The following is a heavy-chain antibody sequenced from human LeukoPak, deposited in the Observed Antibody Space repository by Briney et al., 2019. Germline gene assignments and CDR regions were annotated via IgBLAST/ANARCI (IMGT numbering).Heavy chain of an antibody. CDR1: GGSISSYY. V-gene: IGHV4-59*01. Sequence: SETLPLTCTVSGGSISSYYWSWIRQPPGKGLEWIGYIYYSGSTNYNPSLKSRVTISVDTSKNQFSLKLSSVTAADTAVYYCARVRGSSGWYFFGAFDIWGQGTMVTVSS. CDR3: ARVRGSSGWYFFGAFDI. D-gene: IGHD6-19*01. J-gene: IGHJ3*02. CDR2: IYYSGST.